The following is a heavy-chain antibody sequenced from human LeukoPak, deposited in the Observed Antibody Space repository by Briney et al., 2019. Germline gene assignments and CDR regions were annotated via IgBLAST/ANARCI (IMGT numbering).Heavy chain of an antibody. J-gene: IGHJ4*02. CDR1: GYIFTSYW. CDR3: VRLYDSSGYYSDY. CDR2: IYPGDSDT. Sequence: GESLKISCKGSGYIFTSYWIGWVRQMPGKGLEWMGIIYPGDSDTRYSPSFQGHVTISADKSISTAYLQWSSLKASDTAMYYCVRLYDSSGYYSDYWGQGTLVTVSS. D-gene: IGHD3-22*01. V-gene: IGHV5-51*01.